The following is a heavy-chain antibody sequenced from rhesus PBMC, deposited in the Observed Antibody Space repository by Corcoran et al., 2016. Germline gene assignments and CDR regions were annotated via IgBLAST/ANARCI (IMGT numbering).Heavy chain of an antibody. J-gene: IGHJ5-1*01. CDR2: FYGSGSNT. CDR3: AKGAGLYDV. D-gene: IGHD1-1*01. Sequence: QVQLQESGPGLVKPLETLSLTCVVSVGSISSNNWSWIRQPPGKVLEWIGYFYGSGSNTNYNPSLKSRVTLSVDTSKNQFSLKLTSVTAADTAVYYCAKGAGLYDVWGAGVLVTVSS. V-gene: IGHV4S11*01. CDR1: VGSISSNN.